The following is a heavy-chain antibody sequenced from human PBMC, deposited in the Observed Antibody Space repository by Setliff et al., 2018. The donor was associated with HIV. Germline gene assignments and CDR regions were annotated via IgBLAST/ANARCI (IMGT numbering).Heavy chain of an antibody. D-gene: IGHD3-22*01. Sequence: SVKVSCTASGGTFNSYAISWVRHAPGQGLEWMGGIIPIFGTANYAQKFQGRVTMTTDETTSTAYRELSSLRSEDTAGYYCARSYYYDSSGYYYWGQGTLVTVSS. CDR1: GGTFNSYA. V-gene: IGHV1-69*05. J-gene: IGHJ4*02. CDR2: IIPIFGTA. CDR3: ARSYYYDSSGYYY.